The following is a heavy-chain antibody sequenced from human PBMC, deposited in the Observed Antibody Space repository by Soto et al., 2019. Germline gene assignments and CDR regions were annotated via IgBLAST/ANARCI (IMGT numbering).Heavy chain of an antibody. J-gene: IGHJ4*02. D-gene: IGHD3-10*01. CDR1: GGTFSSYA. V-gene: IGHV1-69*01. Sequence: QVQLVQSGAEVKKPGSSVKVSCKASGGTFSSYAISWVRQAPGQGLEWMGGIIPIFGTANYAQKFQGRVTITADESTSTAYMELSSLRSEDTAVYYCASGITMVRGVIRYYFDYWGQGTLVTVSS. CDR3: ASGITMVRGVIRYYFDY. CDR2: IIPIFGTA.